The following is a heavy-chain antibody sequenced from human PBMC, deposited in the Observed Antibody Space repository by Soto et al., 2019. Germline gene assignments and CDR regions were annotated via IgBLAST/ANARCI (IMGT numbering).Heavy chain of an antibody. CDR2: IYYSGST. J-gene: IGHJ6*02. CDR1: GGSISSGGYY. Sequence: NPSETLSLTCTVSGGSISSGGYYWSWIRQHPGKGLEWIGYIYYSGSTYYNQTLKSRVTISVDTSKNQYYLKLSSVTAADTAVYYCARASVLYCSSTSCYEDYYYGMDVWGQGTTVTVSS. CDR3: ARASVLYCSSTSCYEDYYYGMDV. V-gene: IGHV4-31*03. D-gene: IGHD2-2*01.